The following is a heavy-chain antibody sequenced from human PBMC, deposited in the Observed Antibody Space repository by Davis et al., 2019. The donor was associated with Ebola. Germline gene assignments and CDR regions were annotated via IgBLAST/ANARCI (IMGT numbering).Heavy chain of an antibody. J-gene: IGHJ5*02. Sequence: PGGSLRLSCTVSGGSISSHYWSWIRQPAGKGLEWIGRIYTSGTTNYNPSLKSRVTMSVDTSKNQFSLKLSSVTAADTAVYYCARDRYYDLFDPWGQGTLVTVSS. D-gene: IGHD3-3*01. CDR3: ARDRYYDLFDP. CDR1: GGSISSHY. V-gene: IGHV4-4*07. CDR2: IYTSGTT.